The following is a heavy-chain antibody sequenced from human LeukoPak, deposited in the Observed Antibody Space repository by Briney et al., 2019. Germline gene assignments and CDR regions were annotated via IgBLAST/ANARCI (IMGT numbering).Heavy chain of an antibody. D-gene: IGHD6-19*01. J-gene: IGHJ4*02. Sequence: SVKVSCKASGGTFSSYAISWVRQAPGQGLEWMGGIIPIFGTANYAQKFQGRVTITADESTSAAYMELSSLRSEDTAVYYCASHLGYSSGWYDYWGQGTLVTVSS. V-gene: IGHV1-69*13. CDR3: ASHLGYSSGWYDY. CDR2: IIPIFGTA. CDR1: GGTFSSYA.